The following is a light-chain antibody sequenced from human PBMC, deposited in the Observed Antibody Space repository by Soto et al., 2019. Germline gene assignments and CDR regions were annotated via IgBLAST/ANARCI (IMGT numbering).Light chain of an antibody. CDR2: AAS. CDR1: QSISSW. CDR3: QQPYSTVRT. J-gene: IGKJ1*01. V-gene: IGKV1-39*01. Sequence: DIQMTQSPSTLSASVGDRVTMTFLASQSISSWLAWYQQKPGKAPKLLIYAASNLQSGVPSRFSGSGSGTEFTLTISSLQPEDFATYYCQQPYSTVRTFGQGTKVDI.